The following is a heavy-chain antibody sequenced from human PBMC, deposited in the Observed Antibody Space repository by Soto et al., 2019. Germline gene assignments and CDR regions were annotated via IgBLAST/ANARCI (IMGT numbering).Heavy chain of an antibody. D-gene: IGHD4-17*01. CDR3: ARDPTRLYYFDS. V-gene: IGHV4-61*01. CDR1: GGSVSSGTSY. CDR2: IYYSGTT. Sequence: SETLSLTCTVSGGSVSSGTSYWRWIRQPPGKGLEWIGYIYYSGTTNYNPSLKSRLTISVDTSKNQFSLILSSVTAADTAVYYCARDPTRLYYFDSWGQGTLVPSPQ. J-gene: IGHJ4*02.